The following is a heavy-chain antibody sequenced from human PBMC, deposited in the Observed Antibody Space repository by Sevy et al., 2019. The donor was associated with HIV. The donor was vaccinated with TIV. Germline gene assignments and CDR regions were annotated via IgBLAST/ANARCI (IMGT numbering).Heavy chain of an antibody. CDR2: RTSSGSTM. J-gene: IGHJ3*02. D-gene: IGHD4-17*01. CDR1: GFTFSSHE. Sequence: GGSLRLACAASGFTFSSHEMNWVRRAPGKGLEWVSYRTSSGSTMYYADSVKGRFTISRDNAKNSLYLQMNSLRAEDTAIYYCATVFYGGNRDDAFDIWGQGTMVTVSS. V-gene: IGHV3-48*03. CDR3: ATVFYGGNRDDAFDI.